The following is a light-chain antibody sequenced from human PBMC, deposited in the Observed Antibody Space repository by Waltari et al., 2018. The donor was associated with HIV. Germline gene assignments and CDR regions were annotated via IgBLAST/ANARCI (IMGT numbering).Light chain of an antibody. CDR2: EDA. CDR1: QVREKY. J-gene: IGLJ3*02. V-gene: IGLV3-1*01. Sequence: SYDLSQPPSVSVSPGQTATITCSGEQVREKYVCWYQQKPGQSPLLVICEDAKRPSGVPERFSGSNSGNTATLTITGTQVMDEADYYCQAWDRSSVVFGEGTRLNVL. CDR3: QAWDRSSVV.